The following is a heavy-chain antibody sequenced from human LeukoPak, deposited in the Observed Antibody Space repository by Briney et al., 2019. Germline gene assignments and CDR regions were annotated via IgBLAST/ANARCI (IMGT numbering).Heavy chain of an antibody. CDR1: GYTFTSFY. CDR3: ARESGSVTSEVDFDY. J-gene: IGHJ4*02. D-gene: IGHD4-17*01. Sequence: GASVKVSCKASGYTFTSFYMHWVRQAPGQGLEWMGIINPSGGSTSYAQKFQGRVTMTRDISTSTVYMELSSLRSEDTAVYYCARESGSVTSEVDFDYWGQGTLVTVSS. V-gene: IGHV1-46*01. CDR2: INPSGGST.